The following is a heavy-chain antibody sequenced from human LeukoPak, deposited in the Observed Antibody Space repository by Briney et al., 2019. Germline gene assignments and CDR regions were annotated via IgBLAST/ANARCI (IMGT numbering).Heavy chain of an antibody. CDR3: AKDSKLMYYYDSSGYGWLDY. V-gene: IGHV3-23*01. CDR2: ISGSGGST. Sequence: PGGSLRLSCAASGFTFSSYAMSWVRQAPGEGLEWVSAISGSGGSTYYADSVKGRFTISRDNSKNTLYLQMNSLRAEDTAVYYCAKDSKLMYYYDSSGYGWLDYWGQGTLVTVSS. CDR1: GFTFSSYA. D-gene: IGHD3-22*01. J-gene: IGHJ4*02.